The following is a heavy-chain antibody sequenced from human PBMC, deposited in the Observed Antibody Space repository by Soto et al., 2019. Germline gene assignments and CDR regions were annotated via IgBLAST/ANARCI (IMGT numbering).Heavy chain of an antibody. J-gene: IGHJ6*02. D-gene: IGHD3-3*01. CDR1: GFTFTSSA. V-gene: IGHV1-58*01. CDR3: ERRPGYDFWMDGYGMDV. CDR2: IVVGSGNT. Sequence: SVKVSCKASGFTFTSSAVQWVRQARGQRLECIGWIVVGSGNTNYAQKFQERVTITRDMSTSRAYMELRSLRSDDTDVYYCERRPGYDFWMDGYGMDVWGQGTTVTVSS.